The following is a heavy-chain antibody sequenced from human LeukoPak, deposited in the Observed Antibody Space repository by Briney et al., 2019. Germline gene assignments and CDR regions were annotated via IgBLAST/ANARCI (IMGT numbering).Heavy chain of an antibody. CDR2: MNPNSGNT. Sequence: ASVKVSCKASGYTFTSYDINWVRQATGQGLEWMGWMNPNSGNTGYAQKFQGRVTMTRNTSISTAYMELSSLRSEDTAVYYCARGTYYDFWSGYYTGSINWFDPWGQGTLVTVSS. J-gene: IGHJ5*02. CDR1: GYTFTSYD. V-gene: IGHV1-8*01. D-gene: IGHD3-3*01. CDR3: ARGTYYDFWSGYYTGSINWFDP.